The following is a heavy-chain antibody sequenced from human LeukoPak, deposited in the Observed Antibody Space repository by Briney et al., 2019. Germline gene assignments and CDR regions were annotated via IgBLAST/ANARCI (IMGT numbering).Heavy chain of an antibody. CDR2: VNPNSGGT. J-gene: IGHJ4*02. D-gene: IGHD3-9*01. CDR1: GYTFTDDH. CDR3: ARERFDGFDY. Sequence: GASVKVSCKTSGYTFTDDHSHWVRQAPGQGLEWMGWVNPNSGGTKYAQKFEGRVTITRDTSISTAYMELRRLTSDDTAVYYCARERFDGFDYWGQGTLVTVSS. V-gene: IGHV1-2*02.